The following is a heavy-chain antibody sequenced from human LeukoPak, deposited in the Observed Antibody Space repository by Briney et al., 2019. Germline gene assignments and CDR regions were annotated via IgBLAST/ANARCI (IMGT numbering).Heavy chain of an antibody. J-gene: IGHJ4*02. V-gene: IGHV1-69*05. D-gene: IGHD6-6*01. CDR2: IIPAFGTP. CDR3: SSRGGSTSSLDS. CDR1: RGTLRIVA. Sequence: GPSVKFSCKASRGTLRIVAFSWGRHAPGQGLEWMGGIIPAFGTPSYPQRFHGRVTISTDESTSSVYMELSGLRSEDTAVYYCSSRGGSTSSLDSWGPGTLV.